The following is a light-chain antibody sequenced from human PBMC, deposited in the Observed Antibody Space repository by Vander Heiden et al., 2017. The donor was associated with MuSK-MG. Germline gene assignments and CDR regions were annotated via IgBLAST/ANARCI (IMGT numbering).Light chain of an antibody. CDR3: QQYYSTPPA. Sequence: DIVMTQSPDSLAVSLGERATINCKSSQSVLYSPNNKNYLAWYQQKPGQPPKLLIYWASTRESGVPDRFSASGSGTDFTLTISSLQAEDVAVYYCQQYYSTPPAFGPGTKVDIK. J-gene: IGKJ3*01. V-gene: IGKV4-1*01. CDR2: WAS. CDR1: QSVLYSPNNKNY.